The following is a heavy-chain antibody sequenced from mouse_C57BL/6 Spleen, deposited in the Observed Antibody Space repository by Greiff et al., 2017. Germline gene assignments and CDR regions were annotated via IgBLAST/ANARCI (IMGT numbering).Heavy chain of an antibody. CDR3: VRERDYVSYWFFDV. J-gene: IGHJ1*03. V-gene: IGHV10-3*01. CDR1: GFAFNTYA. Sequence: EVQVVESGGGLVQPKGSLKLSCAASGFAFNTYAMHWVRQAPGKGLEWVARIRSKSSNYATYYADSVKDRFTISRDDSQSMLYLQMNNLKTEDTAMYYCVRERDYVSYWFFDVWGTGTTVTVSS. D-gene: IGHD2-4*01. CDR2: IRSKSSNYAT.